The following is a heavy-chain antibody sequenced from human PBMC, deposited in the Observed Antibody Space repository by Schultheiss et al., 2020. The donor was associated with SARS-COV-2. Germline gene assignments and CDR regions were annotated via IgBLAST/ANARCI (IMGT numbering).Heavy chain of an antibody. Sequence: SETLSLTCAVYGGSFSGYYWSWIRQPPGKGLEWIGYIYYSGSTNYNPSLKSRVTISVDTSKNQFSLKLSSVTAADTAVYYCARHPYSSSWYKGENWFDPWGQGTLVTVSS. CDR1: GGSFSGYY. D-gene: IGHD6-13*01. J-gene: IGHJ5*02. CDR2: IYYSGST. CDR3: ARHPYSSSWYKGENWFDP. V-gene: IGHV4-59*08.